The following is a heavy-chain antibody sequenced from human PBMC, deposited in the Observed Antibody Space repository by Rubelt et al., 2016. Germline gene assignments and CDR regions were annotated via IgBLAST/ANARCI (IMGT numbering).Heavy chain of an antibody. Sequence: EWVSAVSGGGGATYYAGSVKDRFIISRDNSKNTLYLQMNSLRAEDTAVYYCAKTGGYSGFDQFDYWGQGTLVTVSS. V-gene: IGHV3-23*01. D-gene: IGHD5-12*01. J-gene: IGHJ4*02. CDR2: VSGGGGAT. CDR3: AKTGGYSGFDQFDY.